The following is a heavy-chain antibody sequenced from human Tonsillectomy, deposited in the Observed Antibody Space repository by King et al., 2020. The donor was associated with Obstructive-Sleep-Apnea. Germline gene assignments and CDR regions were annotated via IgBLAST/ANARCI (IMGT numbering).Heavy chain of an antibody. CDR2: ITGSGAMT. Sequence: VQLVESGGGLVQPGGSLRLSCAASGFTFSNFAMNWVRQAPGKGPGWVSPITGSGAMTYYADSVKGRFTTSRDNFKDALYLQMSSLRGEDTAVYYCAKSLGGFPYYYGMDVWGQGTTVTVSS. J-gene: IGHJ6*02. V-gene: IGHV3-23*04. CDR1: GFTFSNFA. CDR3: AKSLGGFPYYYGMDV.